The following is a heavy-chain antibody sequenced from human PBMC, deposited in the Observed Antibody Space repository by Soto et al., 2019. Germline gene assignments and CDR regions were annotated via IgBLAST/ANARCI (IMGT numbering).Heavy chain of an antibody. CDR1: GFTFRSYA. J-gene: IGHJ6*02. CDR3: ARGDREDIAVVIGVRPGEYGVDV. D-gene: IGHD2-15*01. V-gene: IGHV3-30-3*01. Sequence: QVQLVESGGGVVQPGRSLRLSCAASGFTFRSYAMHWVRQAPGKGLECVAVIAYDGSNKFYRDYVRGRFTIFRDNSENTLYLQINRLRYEGKAVYYCARGDREDIAVVIGVRPGEYGVDVWGQGTTVTVSS. CDR2: IAYDGSNK.